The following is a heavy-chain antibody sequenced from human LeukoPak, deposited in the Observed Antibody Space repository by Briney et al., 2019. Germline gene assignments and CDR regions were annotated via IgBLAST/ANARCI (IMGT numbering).Heavy chain of an antibody. CDR3: ARAITFGGVIVTYYFDY. D-gene: IGHD3-16*02. V-gene: IGHV4-31*03. Sequence: SQTLSLTCTVSGGSISSGGYYWSWIRQHPGKCLEWIGYIYYSGSTYYNPSLKSRVTISVDTSKNQFSLKLNSVTAADTAVFYCARAITFGGVIVTYYFDYWGQGTLVTVSS. J-gene: IGHJ4*02. CDR2: IYYSGST. CDR1: GGSISSGGYY.